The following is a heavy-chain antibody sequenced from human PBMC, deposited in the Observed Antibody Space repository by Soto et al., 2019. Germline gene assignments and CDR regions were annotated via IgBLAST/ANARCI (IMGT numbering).Heavy chain of an antibody. D-gene: IGHD5-18*01. J-gene: IGHJ4*02. Sequence: GSGPTVVNPTQTLTLTCTFSGFSLNTSGMCVSWIRQPPGRALEWLALIDWDDDKYYSTSLGTRLTISKDTSKNQVGLTMTNMDPVDTATYYCVRIRVVGFETPMVTSFDYWGPGTLVTVSS. CDR3: VRIRVVGFETPMVTSFDY. CDR1: GFSLNTSGMC. V-gene: IGHV2-70*01. CDR2: IDWDDDK.